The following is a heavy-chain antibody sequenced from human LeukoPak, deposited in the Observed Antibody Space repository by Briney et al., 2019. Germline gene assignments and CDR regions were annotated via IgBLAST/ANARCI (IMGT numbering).Heavy chain of an antibody. CDR3: ASTIGYCSGGSCYPNWFDP. CDR2: IYYSGHT. V-gene: IGHV4-39*07. Sequence: SETLSLTCTVSGDSIRSSSYYWGWIRQPPGKGLEWIGSIYYSGHTFYNPSLKSRVTISVDTSKNQFSLKLSSVTAADTAVYYCASTIGYCSGGSCYPNWFDPWGQGTLVTVSS. D-gene: IGHD2-15*01. CDR1: GDSIRSSSYY. J-gene: IGHJ5*02.